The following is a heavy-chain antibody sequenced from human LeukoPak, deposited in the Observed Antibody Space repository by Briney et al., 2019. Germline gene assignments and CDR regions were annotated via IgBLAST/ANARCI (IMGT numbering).Heavy chain of an antibody. V-gene: IGHV4-4*08. Sequence: SETLSLTCTVSGGSISSYYWSWIRQPPGKGLEWIGRIYTSGSTNYNPSLKSRVTISVDTSKNQFSLKLSSVTAADTAVYYCAREQTTVVTGWFDPWGQGTLVTVSS. CDR2: IYTSGST. CDR3: AREQTTVVTGWFDP. D-gene: IGHD4-23*01. J-gene: IGHJ5*02. CDR1: GGSISSYY.